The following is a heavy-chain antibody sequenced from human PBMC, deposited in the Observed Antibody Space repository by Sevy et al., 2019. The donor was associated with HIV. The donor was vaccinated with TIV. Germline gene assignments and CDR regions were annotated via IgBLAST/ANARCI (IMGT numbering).Heavy chain of an antibody. CDR1: GFTFLSYA. D-gene: IGHD3-9*01. CDR2: ISGSGGST. J-gene: IGHJ6*02. V-gene: IGHV3-23*01. Sequence: GRPLRLSCAASGFTFLSYAMSWVRQAPGKGLEWVSAISGSGGSTYYADSVKGRLTISRDNSKNTLYLQMNSLRAEDTAVYYCAKRIHYDILTGYFYYYGMDVWGQGTTVTVSS. CDR3: AKRIHYDILTGYFYYYGMDV.